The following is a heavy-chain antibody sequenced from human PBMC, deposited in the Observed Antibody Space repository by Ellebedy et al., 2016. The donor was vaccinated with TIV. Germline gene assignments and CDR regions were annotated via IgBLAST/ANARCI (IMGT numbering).Heavy chain of an antibody. V-gene: IGHV3-30*03. CDR1: GFIFSSYG. J-gene: IGHJ4*02. CDR2: ISNDGSNK. CDR3: ARGTRYYDYVWGSYRDRFAGRFDY. Sequence: GGSLRLXXAASGFIFSSYGMHWVRQAPGKGLEWVALISNDGSNKYYADSVKGRFTISRDNSKNTLYLQMNSLRAEDTAVYYCARGTRYYDYVWGSYRDRFAGRFDYWGQGTLVTVSS. D-gene: IGHD3-16*02.